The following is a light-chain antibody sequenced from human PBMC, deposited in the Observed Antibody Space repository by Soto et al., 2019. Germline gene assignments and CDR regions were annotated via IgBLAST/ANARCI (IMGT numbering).Light chain of an antibody. V-gene: IGKV1-39*01. CDR2: AAS. Sequence: DIQMTQSPSSLSASVGDRVTITCRASQRIGSFLNWYQQKPGKAPKFLTSAASTLQSGVPSRFRSSGSGTDFTLTLSSLQSDDLATYFCQQSYSPPYTFGQGTKLGIK. J-gene: IGKJ2*01. CDR1: QRIGSF. CDR3: QQSYSPPYT.